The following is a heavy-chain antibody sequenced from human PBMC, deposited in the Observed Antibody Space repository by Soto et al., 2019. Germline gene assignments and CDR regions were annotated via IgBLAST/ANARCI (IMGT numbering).Heavy chain of an antibody. CDR2: IYYSGST. CDR1: GGSISSYY. CDR3: ARGGSGSYP. V-gene: IGHV4-59*01. Sequence: QVQLQESGPGLVKPSETLSLTCTVSGGSISSYYWSWIRQPPGKGLEWIGYIYYSGSTNYNPSLKSRVTISVDTSKNQFSLKLSSVTAADTAVYYCARGGSGSYPWGQGTLVTVSS. D-gene: IGHD3-10*01. J-gene: IGHJ5*02.